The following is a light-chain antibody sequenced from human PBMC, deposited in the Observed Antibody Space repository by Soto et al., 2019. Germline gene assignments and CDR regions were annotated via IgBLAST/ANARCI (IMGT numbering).Light chain of an antibody. CDR2: EVS. CDR3: SSYTTTNTYV. J-gene: IGLJ1*01. CDR1: SSDVGGYNY. Sequence: QSVLTQPASVSGSPGQSITISCTGTSSDVGGYNYVSWYQQHPGKAPKLMIYEVSHRPSGVSNRFSGSKSGNTASLTISWLQAEDEADYYCSSYTTTNTYVFGTGTKLTVL. V-gene: IGLV2-14*01.